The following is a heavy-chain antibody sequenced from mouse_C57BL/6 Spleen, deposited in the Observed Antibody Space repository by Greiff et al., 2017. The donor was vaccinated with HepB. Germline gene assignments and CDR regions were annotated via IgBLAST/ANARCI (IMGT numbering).Heavy chain of an antibody. D-gene: IGHD1-1*01. CDR3: AIITTVVATDY. V-gene: IGHV1-50*01. Sequence: QVQLQQPGAELVKPGASVKLSCKASGYTFTSYWMQWVKQRPGQGLEWIGEIDPSDSYTNYNQKFKGKATLTVDASSSTAYRQLSSLTSEDSAVYYCAIITTVVATDYWGQGTTLTVSS. J-gene: IGHJ2*01. CDR1: GYTFTSYW. CDR2: IDPSDSYT.